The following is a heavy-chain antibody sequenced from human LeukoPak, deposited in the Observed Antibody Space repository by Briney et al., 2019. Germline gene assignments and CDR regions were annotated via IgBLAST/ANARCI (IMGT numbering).Heavy chain of an antibody. CDR3: AKDYYYGSGSYYALDS. D-gene: IGHD3-10*01. V-gene: IGHV3-23*01. CDR2: LSGSGGST. J-gene: IGHJ5*01. CDR1: GFTFSSYA. Sequence: PEGSLRLSRAASGFTFSSYAMSWVRQAPGKGLEWVSALSGSGGSTYHADSVKGRFTISRDNSKNTLYLQMNSLRADDTAIYYCAKDYYYGSGSYYALDSWGQGTLVTVSS.